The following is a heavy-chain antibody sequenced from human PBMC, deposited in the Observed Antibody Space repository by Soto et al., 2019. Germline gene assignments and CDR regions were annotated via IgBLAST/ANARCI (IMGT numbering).Heavy chain of an antibody. CDR2: ISWNSGSI. J-gene: IGHJ3*02. V-gene: IGHV3-9*01. Sequence: GGSLRLCCAACRFTFDDYAMHWFRQAPGKGLEWVSGISWNSGSIGYADSVKGRFTISRDNAKNSLYLQMNSLRAEDTALYYCAKDIGLLADAFDIWGQGTMVTVSS. D-gene: IGHD1-26*01. CDR3: AKDIGLLADAFDI. CDR1: RFTFDDYA.